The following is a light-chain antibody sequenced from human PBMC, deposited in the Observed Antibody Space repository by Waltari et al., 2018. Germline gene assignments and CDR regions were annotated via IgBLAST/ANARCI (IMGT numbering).Light chain of an antibody. V-gene: IGKV1-27*01. CDR1: QGISNY. CDR3: QKYNSALGVT. Sequence: DIQMTQSPSSLSASVGDRVTITCRASQGISNYLAWYQQKPGKVPKLLIYAASTLQSGVASRFRGSGSGTDFTLTISSLQPEDFATYYCQKYNSALGVTFGGGTKVEIK. J-gene: IGKJ4*01. CDR2: AAS.